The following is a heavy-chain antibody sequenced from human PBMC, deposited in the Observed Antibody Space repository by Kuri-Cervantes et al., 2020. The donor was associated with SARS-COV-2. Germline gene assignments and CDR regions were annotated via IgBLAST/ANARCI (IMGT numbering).Heavy chain of an antibody. V-gene: IGHV3-21*01. Sequence: GESLKISCAASGFTFSSYSMNWVRQAPGKGLEWVSSISSSSSYIYYADSVKGRFTISRDNAKNSLYLQMNSLRAEDTAVYYCARDLPIVCSSTSCYDDYYYYYMDVWGKGTTVTVSS. CDR1: GFTFSSYS. CDR3: ARDLPIVCSSTSCYDDYYYYYMDV. CDR2: ISSSSSYI. D-gene: IGHD2-2*01. J-gene: IGHJ6*03.